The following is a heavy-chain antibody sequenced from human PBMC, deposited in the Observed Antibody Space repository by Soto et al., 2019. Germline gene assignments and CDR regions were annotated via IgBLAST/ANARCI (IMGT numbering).Heavy chain of an antibody. J-gene: IGHJ1*01. CDR3: ARGIPRAAAATPRYFQH. CDR1: GGSFSGYY. D-gene: IGHD6-13*01. Sequence: SETLSLTCAVYGGSFSGYYWSWIRQPPGKGLEWIGEINHSGSTNYNPSLKSRVTISVATSKNQFSLKLSSVTAADTAVYYCARGIPRAAAATPRYFQHWGQGTLVTVSS. V-gene: IGHV4-34*01. CDR2: INHSGST.